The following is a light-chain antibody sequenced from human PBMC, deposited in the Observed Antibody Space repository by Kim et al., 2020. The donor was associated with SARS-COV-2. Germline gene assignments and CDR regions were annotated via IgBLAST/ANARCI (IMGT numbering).Light chain of an antibody. V-gene: IGLV3-1*01. CDR1: KLGDKY. J-gene: IGLJ2*01. CDR2: QDS. Sequence: SYELTQPPSVSVSPGQTASITCSGDKLGDKYACWYQQKPGQSPVLVIYQDSKRPSGIPERFSGSNSGNTATLTLSGTQAMDEADYYCQAWDSSTAVFGGGTQLTVL. CDR3: QAWDSSTAV.